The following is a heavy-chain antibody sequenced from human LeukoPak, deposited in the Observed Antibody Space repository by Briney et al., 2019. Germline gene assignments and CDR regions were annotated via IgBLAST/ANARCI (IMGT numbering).Heavy chain of an antibody. V-gene: IGHV3-66*02. CDR2: IYSGDST. D-gene: IGHD1-26*01. J-gene: IGHJ4*02. CDR3: ARVPPYSGSYSYYFDY. CDR1: GFTVSSNY. Sequence: GGSLRLSCAASGFTVSSNYMSWVRQAPGKGLEWVSAIYSGDSTYYADSVKGRFTISRDNSKNTLYLQMNSLRAEDTAVYYCARVPPYSGSYSYYFDYWGQGTLVTVSS.